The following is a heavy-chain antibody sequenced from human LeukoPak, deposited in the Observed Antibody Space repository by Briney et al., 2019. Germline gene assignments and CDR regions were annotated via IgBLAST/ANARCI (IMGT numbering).Heavy chain of an antibody. D-gene: IGHD1-1*01. Sequence: SGTLSLTCTVSSGAISTSHWLSWVRQPPGKGLEWIGEIYGSGNTNYNPSLKSRVTMSVDKTRIHLSLKLHSVTAADTAVYYCATKLFTDPHYFDYWGQGILVTVSS. CDR1: SGAISTSHW. CDR3: ATKLFTDPHYFDY. J-gene: IGHJ4*02. CDR2: IYGSGNT. V-gene: IGHV4-4*02.